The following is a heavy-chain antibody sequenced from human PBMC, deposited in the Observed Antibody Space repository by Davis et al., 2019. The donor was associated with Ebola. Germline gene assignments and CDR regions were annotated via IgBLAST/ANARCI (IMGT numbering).Heavy chain of an antibody. CDR1: GFTFSSYW. CDR3: AGGAYGMDV. CDR2: IKQDGSEK. J-gene: IGHJ6*04. D-gene: IGHD3-16*01. Sequence: GESLKISCAASGFTFSSYWMSWVRQAPGKGLEWVANIKQDGSEKYYVDSVKGRFTISRDNAKNSLYLQMNSLRAEDTAVYYGAGGAYGMDVWGKGTTVTVSS. V-gene: IGHV3-7*03.